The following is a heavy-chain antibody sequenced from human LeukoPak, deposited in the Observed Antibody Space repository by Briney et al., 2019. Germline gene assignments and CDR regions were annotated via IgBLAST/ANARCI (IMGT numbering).Heavy chain of an antibody. Sequence: SETLSLTCTVSGGSISSYYWSWIRQPAGKGLEWIGRTYTSGSINYNPSLKSRVTMSVDTSKNQFSLKLSSVTAADTAVYYCARDLGYDSSGYAPFDYWGQGTLVTVSS. V-gene: IGHV4-4*07. CDR2: TYTSGSI. CDR3: ARDLGYDSSGYAPFDY. J-gene: IGHJ4*02. CDR1: GGSISSYY. D-gene: IGHD3-22*01.